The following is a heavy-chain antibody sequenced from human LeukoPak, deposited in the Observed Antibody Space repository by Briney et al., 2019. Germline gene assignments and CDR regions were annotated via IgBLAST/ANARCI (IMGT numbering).Heavy chain of an antibody. V-gene: IGHV3-23*01. CDR1: GFSFNNYV. CDR3: ALGYYFDY. CDR2: ISGDGART. Sequence: GVLRLSCAASGFSFNNYVMSWVRQAPGKGLEWVSAISGDGARTYYADSVKGRFTISRDNSKNTLYLQLNSLRAEDTAVYYCALGYYFDYWGQGTLVTVSS. D-gene: IGHD3-10*01. J-gene: IGHJ4*02.